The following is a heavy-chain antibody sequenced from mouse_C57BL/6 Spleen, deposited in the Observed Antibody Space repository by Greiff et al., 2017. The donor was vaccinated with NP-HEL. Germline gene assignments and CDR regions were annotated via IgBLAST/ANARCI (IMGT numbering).Heavy chain of an antibody. CDR2: INPNNGGT. CDR3: ARGKAPSYAMDY. Sequence: VQLKESGPELVKPGASVKMSCKASGYTFTDYNMHWVKQSHGKSLEWIGYINPNNGGTSYNQKFKGKATLTVNKSSSTAYMELRSLTSEDSAVYYCARGKAPSYAMDYWGQGTSVTVSS. J-gene: IGHJ4*01. V-gene: IGHV1-22*01. CDR1: GYTFTDYN.